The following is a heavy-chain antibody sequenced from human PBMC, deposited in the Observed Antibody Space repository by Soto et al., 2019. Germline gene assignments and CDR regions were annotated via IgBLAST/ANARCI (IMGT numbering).Heavy chain of an antibody. V-gene: IGHV1-18*01. CDR1: GYTFTSYG. J-gene: IGHJ6*03. CDR3: ARSPYDYIWGSYRRQYYMDV. Sequence: ASVKVSCKASGYTFTSYGISWVRQAPGQGLEWMGWISAYNGNTNYAQKLQGRVTMTTDTSTSTAYMELRSLRSDDTAVYYCARSPYDYIWGSYRRQYYMDVWGKGTTVTVSS. CDR2: ISAYNGNT. D-gene: IGHD3-16*02.